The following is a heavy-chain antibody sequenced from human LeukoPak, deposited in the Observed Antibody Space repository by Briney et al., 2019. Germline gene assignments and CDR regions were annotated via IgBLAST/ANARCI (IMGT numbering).Heavy chain of an antibody. Sequence: PGGSLRLSCAASGFTFSSYCMSWVRQAQGKGLEWVSAISGSDDYTYHADSVKGRFTISRDNSKNTLYLQMNSLRAEDTAVYYCAKGSAAGRPYYFDYWGQGALVTVSS. CDR1: GFTFSSYC. CDR3: AKGSAAGRPYYFDY. D-gene: IGHD2-21*01. CDR2: ISGSDDYT. V-gene: IGHV3-23*01. J-gene: IGHJ4*02.